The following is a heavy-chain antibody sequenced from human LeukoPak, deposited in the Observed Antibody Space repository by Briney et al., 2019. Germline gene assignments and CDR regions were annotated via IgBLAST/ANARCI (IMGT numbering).Heavy chain of an antibody. D-gene: IGHD6-19*01. J-gene: IGHJ4*02. Sequence: GGSLRLSCAASGFTFEDYGVSWVRHGPGKGLECVANIEQDGSEKFYVDSVKGRFTLSRDNAKNSLFLQMNSLRAEDTAVYYCARDYYGSGWYGDYWGQGTLVTVSS. CDR1: GFTFEDYG. V-gene: IGHV3-7*01. CDR3: ARDYYGSGWYGDY. CDR2: IEQDGSEK.